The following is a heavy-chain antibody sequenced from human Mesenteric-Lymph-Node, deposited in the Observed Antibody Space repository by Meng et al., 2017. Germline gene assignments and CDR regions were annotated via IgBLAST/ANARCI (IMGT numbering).Heavy chain of an antibody. CDR1: GFTFSSYW. D-gene: IGHD3-3*01. CDR2: INWNGGST. V-gene: IGHV3-74*01. J-gene: IGHJ5*02. CDR3: VEYWFDP. Sequence: DVRLVGSGGGLVQPGGSLRLSCVASGFTFSSYWVHWVRQAPGKGLVWVSRINWNGGSTYYADSVKGRFTISRDNSKNTLYLQMNSLRAEDTAVYYCVEYWFDPWGQGTLVTVSS.